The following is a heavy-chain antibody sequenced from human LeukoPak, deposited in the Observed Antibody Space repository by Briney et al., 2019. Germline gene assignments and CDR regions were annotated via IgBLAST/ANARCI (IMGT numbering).Heavy chain of an antibody. CDR2: IFPEDSDT. CDR1: GYSFSTYW. D-gene: IGHD5-24*01. J-gene: IGHJ4*02. V-gene: IGHV5-51*01. CDR3: ARHGTDSNYWVDY. Sequence: GESLKISCKGFGYSFSTYWIAWVRQMPGKGLEWMGIIFPEDSDTKYSPAFQGQVTISADKSLTTAYLQWRSLKASGNAIYYCARHGTDSNYWVDYWGQGTLVTVSS.